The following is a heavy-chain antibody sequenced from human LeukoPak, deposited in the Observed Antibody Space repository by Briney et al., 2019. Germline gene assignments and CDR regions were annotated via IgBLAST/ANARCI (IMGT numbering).Heavy chain of an antibody. Sequence: GGSLRLSCAASGFIVSSNYMSWVRQAPGKGLEWVSVIYGGGRTYYADSVKGRFTISRDNSRNTLYLQMNSLRAEDTAVYYCARGLGRELDGAFDIWGQGTMATVSS. D-gene: IGHD3-10*01. J-gene: IGHJ3*02. V-gene: IGHV3-53*01. CDR1: GFIVSSNY. CDR2: IYGGGRT. CDR3: ARGLGRELDGAFDI.